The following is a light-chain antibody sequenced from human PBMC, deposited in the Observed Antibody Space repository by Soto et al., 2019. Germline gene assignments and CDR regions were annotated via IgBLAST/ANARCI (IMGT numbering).Light chain of an antibody. CDR2: EDN. CDR1: SGNIASNF. Sequence: NFMLTQPHSVSESPGKTVTISCTRSSGNIASNFVQWYQQRPGSSPTTVIYEDNQRPSGVPGRFSGSIDSSSNSASLTISGLKTEDEADYYCQSYDNTLAWVFGGGTKLTVL. J-gene: IGLJ3*02. CDR3: QSYDNTLAWV. V-gene: IGLV6-57*01.